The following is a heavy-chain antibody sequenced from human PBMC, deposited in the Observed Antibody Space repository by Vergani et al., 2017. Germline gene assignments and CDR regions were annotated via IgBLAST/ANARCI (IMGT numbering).Heavy chain of an antibody. CDR3: TRDRGAARPYYFDY. V-gene: IGHV3-49*04. D-gene: IGHD6-6*01. CDR1: GFTFGDYA. J-gene: IGHJ4*02. Sequence: EVQLLESGGGLVQPGGSLRLSCTASGFTFGDYAMSWVRQAPGKGLEWVGFIRSKAYGGTTEYAASVKGRFTISRDDSKSIAYLQMNSLKTEDTAVYYCTRDRGAARPYYFDYWGQGTLVTVSS. CDR2: IRSKAYGGTT.